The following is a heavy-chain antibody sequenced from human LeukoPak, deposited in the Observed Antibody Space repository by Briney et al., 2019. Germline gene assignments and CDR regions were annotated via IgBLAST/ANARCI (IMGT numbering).Heavy chain of an antibody. Sequence: GGSLRLSCAASGFTFSNAWMSWVRHAPGKGLEWVGRIKSKTDGGTTDYAAPVKGRFTISRDDSKNTLYLQMNSLKTEDTAVYYCTTLVGATRGFDYWGQGTLVTVSS. V-gene: IGHV3-15*01. CDR3: TTLVGATRGFDY. CDR1: GFTFSNAW. J-gene: IGHJ4*02. CDR2: IKSKTDGGTT. D-gene: IGHD1-26*01.